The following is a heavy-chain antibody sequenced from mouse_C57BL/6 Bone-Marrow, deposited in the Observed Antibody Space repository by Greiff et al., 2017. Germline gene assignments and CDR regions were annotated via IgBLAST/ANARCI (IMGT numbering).Heavy chain of an antibody. Sequence: QVQLQQSGPELVKPGASVKLSCKASGYTFTSYDINWVKQRPGQGLEWIGWIYPRDGSTKYNEKFKGKATLTVDTASSTAYMGLHSLTSEDSAVYFCARLECDGSSGDWYFDVWDTGTTVTGSS. CDR1: GYTFTSYD. V-gene: IGHV1-85*01. D-gene: IGHD1-1*01. J-gene: IGHJ1*03. CDR2: IYPRDGST. CDR3: ARLECDGSSGDWYFDV.